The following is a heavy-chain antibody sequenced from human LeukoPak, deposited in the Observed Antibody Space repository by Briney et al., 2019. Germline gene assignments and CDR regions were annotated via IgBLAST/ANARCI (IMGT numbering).Heavy chain of an antibody. J-gene: IGHJ4*02. CDR3: ARGYGVGDY. V-gene: IGHV4-34*01. CDR2: INHSGST. D-gene: IGHD4-17*01. Sequence: AETLSLTCAVYGGSFSGYYWSWIRQPPGKGLEWIGEINHSGSTNYNRSLKSRVTISVDTSKNQFSLKLSSVTAADTAVYYCARGYGVGDYWGQGTLVTVSS. CDR1: GGSFSGYY.